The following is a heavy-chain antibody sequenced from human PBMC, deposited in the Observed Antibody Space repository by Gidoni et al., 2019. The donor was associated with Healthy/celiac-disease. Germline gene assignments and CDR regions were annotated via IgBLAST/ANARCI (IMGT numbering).Heavy chain of an antibody. J-gene: IGHJ4*02. CDR2: IYHSGST. CDR3: ARGLSGSYRYFDY. V-gene: IGHV4-4*02. CDR1: GGSISRSNG. D-gene: IGHD1-26*01. Sequence: VQLQESGPGLVKPSGTLSLTCAVSGGSISRSNGWSWVRQPPGKGLEWIGEIYHSGSTNYNPSRKSRVTISVDKSKNQFSLKLSSVTAADTAVYYCARGLSGSYRYFDYWGQGTLVTVSS.